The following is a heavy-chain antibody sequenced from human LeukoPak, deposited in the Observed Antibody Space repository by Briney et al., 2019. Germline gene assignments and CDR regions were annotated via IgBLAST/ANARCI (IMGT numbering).Heavy chain of an antibody. J-gene: IGHJ4*02. Sequence: NPSETLSLTCTVSGGSTSSYYWSWIRQPPGKGLEGIGYIYYSGSTNYNPSLKSRLTISIDTSKNQFSLKLSSVTAADTAVYYCARHSGAGTGFVYWGQGTLVTVSS. D-gene: IGHD6-19*01. CDR2: IYYSGST. CDR3: ARHSGAGTGFVY. CDR1: GGSTSSYY. V-gene: IGHV4-59*08.